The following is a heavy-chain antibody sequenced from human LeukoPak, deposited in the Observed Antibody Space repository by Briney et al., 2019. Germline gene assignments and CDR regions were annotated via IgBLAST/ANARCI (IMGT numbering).Heavy chain of an antibody. D-gene: IGHD3-3*01. CDR3: AKVSQFIWSGSNFDY. CDR1: GFTFSSYA. CDR2: ISGSGGST. Sequence: GGSLRLSCAASGFTFSSYAMSWVRQAPGRGLEWVSAISGSGGSTYYADSVKGRFTISRDNSKNTLYLQMNSLRAEDTAVYYCAKVSQFIWSGSNFDYWGQGTLVTASS. J-gene: IGHJ4*02. V-gene: IGHV3-23*01.